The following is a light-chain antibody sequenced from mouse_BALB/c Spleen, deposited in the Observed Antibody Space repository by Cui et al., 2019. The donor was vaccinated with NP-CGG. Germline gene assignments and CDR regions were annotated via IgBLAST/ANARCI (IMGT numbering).Light chain of an antibody. V-gene: IGLV1*01. CDR1: TGAVTTSNY. CDR2: GTN. Sequence: QAVVTQESALTTSPGETVTITCRSSTGAVTTSNYANWVQEKPDHLFTGLIGGTNNRVPGVPARFSGSLIGNKAALTITGAQTEDEAIYFCALWYSNHWVFGGGTKVTVL. J-gene: IGLJ1*01. CDR3: ALWYSNHWV.